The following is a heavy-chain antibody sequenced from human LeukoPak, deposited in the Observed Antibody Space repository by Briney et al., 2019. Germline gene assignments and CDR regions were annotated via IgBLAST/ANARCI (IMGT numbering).Heavy chain of an antibody. CDR2: FYYGGST. J-gene: IGHJ4*02. Sequence: SETLSLTCAVSGGSISSTTYYWGWIRQPPGRGLEWIGSFYYGGSTYYNPSLKSRVTISVDTSKNQFSLKLSSLTAADTAVYYCARHGRMGTINPSYWGQGTLVTVSS. D-gene: IGHD5-24*01. V-gene: IGHV4-39*01. CDR3: ARHGRMGTINPSY. CDR1: GGSISSTTYY.